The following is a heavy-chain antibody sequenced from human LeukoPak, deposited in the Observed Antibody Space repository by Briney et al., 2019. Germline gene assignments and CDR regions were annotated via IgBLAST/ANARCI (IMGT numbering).Heavy chain of an antibody. CDR3: ATNGPGIAVAGYVDY. D-gene: IGHD6-19*01. V-gene: IGHV3-23*01. J-gene: IGHJ4*02. CDR2: ISGGGGTT. Sequence: PGGSLRLSCAASGFTFSSYAMSWVRQAPGKGLEWVSAISGGGGTTYYADSVKGRFTISRDNSKNTLYLQMNSLRAEDTAVYYCATNGPGIAVAGYVDYWGQGTLVTVSS. CDR1: GFTFSSYA.